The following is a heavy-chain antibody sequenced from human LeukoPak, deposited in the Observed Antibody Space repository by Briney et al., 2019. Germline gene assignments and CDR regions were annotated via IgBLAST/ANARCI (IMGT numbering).Heavy chain of an antibody. J-gene: IGHJ6*02. D-gene: IGHD1-26*01. CDR1: GFTFNSYW. CDR3: AREWELLGYYYYGMDV. Sequence: PGGSLRLSCAASGFTFNSYWMNWVRQAPGKGLEWVANIKQDGSNKYYADSVKGRFTISRDNSKNTLYLQMNSLRAEDTAVYYCAREWELLGYYYYGMDVWGQGTTVTVSS. V-gene: IGHV3-7*01. CDR2: IKQDGSNK.